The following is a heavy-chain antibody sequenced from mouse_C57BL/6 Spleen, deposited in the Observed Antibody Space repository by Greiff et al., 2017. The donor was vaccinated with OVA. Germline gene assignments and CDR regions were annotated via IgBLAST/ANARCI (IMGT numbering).Heavy chain of an antibody. Sequence: VQLQQSGPGLVAPSQSLSITCTVSGFSLTSYAISWVRQPPGKGLEWLGVIWTGGGTNYNSALKSRLSISKDNSKSQVFLKMNSLQTDDTARYYCARNLYYGSSYPYWYFDVWGTGTTVTVSS. J-gene: IGHJ1*03. CDR2: IWTGGGT. V-gene: IGHV2-9-1*01. CDR1: GFSLTSYA. D-gene: IGHD1-1*01. CDR3: ARNLYYGSSYPYWYFDV.